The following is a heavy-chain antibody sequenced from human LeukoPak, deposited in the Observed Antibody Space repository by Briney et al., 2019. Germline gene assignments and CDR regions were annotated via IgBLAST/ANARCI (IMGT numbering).Heavy chain of an antibody. CDR1: GGTFSSYA. J-gene: IGHJ6*02. Sequence: ASVKVSCKASGGTFSSYAISWVRQAPGQGLEWMGRIIPILGIANYAQKFQGRVTITADKSTSTAYMELSSLRSEDTAVYYCARDKKSSYYYYGMVVWGQGTTVTVSS. CDR3: ARDKKSSYYYYGMVV. CDR2: IIPILGIA. D-gene: IGHD6-6*01. V-gene: IGHV1-69*04.